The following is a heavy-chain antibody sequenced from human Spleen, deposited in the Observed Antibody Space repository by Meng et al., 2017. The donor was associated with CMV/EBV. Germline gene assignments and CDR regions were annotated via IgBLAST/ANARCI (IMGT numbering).Heavy chain of an antibody. Sequence: SETLSLTCTVSGGSISSYYWSWIRQPPGKGLEWIGSIFHTGSTYYSPSLKSRVTILVAASRNQFSLKLSSVTAADTAVYYCARSESRYPVLDSWGRGTLVTVSS. V-gene: IGHV4-4*09. J-gene: IGHJ5*01. D-gene: IGHD1-1*01. CDR2: IFHTGST. CDR1: GGSISSYY. CDR3: ARSESRYPVLDS.